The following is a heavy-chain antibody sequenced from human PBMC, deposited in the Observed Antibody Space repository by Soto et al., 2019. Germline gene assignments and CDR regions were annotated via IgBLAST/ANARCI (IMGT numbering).Heavy chain of an antibody. Sequence: GGSLRLSCAASGFTFSSYSMNWVRQAPGKGLEWVSSISSSSSYIYYADSVEGRFTISIDNAKNSLYLQMHSLRAEDTAVYYCARDLSGGSGSYPNWFDPWGQGTLVTVSS. CDR2: ISSSSSYI. V-gene: IGHV3-21*01. D-gene: IGHD3-10*01. J-gene: IGHJ5*02. CDR3: ARDLSGGSGSYPNWFDP. CDR1: GFTFSSYS.